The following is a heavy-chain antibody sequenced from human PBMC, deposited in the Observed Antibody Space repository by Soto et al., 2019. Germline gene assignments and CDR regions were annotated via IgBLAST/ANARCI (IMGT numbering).Heavy chain of an antibody. V-gene: IGHV5-10-1*01. CDR1: GYSFKSYW. J-gene: IGHJ6*02. CDR2: IDPSDSYT. Sequence: PGESLKISCQGSGYSFKSYWISWVRQMPGKGLEWMGRIDPSDSYTNYSPSFQGHVTISADKSISTAYLQWSSLKASDTAMYYCVRFKDYYYGMDVWGQGTTVTVSS. CDR3: VRFKDYYYGMDV.